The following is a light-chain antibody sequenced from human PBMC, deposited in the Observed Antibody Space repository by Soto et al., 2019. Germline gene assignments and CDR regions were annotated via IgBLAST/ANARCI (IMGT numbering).Light chain of an antibody. Sequence: EIVLTQSPGTLSLSPGERATLSCRASQSVSSSSLAWYQQTPGQAPRLLIFDASNRATGIPDRFSGSGSGTDCPLTISRLEPEDFAVYYCQQYGSSLSTFGQGTKLEIK. CDR1: QSVSSSS. CDR3: QQYGSSLST. CDR2: DAS. V-gene: IGKV3-20*01. J-gene: IGKJ2*01.